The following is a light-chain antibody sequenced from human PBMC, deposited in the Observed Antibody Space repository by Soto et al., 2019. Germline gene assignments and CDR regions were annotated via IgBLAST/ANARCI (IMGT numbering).Light chain of an antibody. J-gene: IGLJ1*01. Sequence: QSALTQPASVSGSPGQSITISCTGTSSDIGTYNYVSWYQQHPGKAPKLIIYEVSYRPLGVSNRFSGSKSGNTASLIISGLQAEDEADYFCTSYTLTSALHVFGSGTKLTVL. CDR1: SSDIGTYNY. CDR3: TSYTLTSALHV. CDR2: EVS. V-gene: IGLV2-14*01.